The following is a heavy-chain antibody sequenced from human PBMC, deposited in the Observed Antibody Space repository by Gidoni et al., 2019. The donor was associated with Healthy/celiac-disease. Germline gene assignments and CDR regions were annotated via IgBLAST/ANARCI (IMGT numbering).Heavy chain of an antibody. CDR1: GFTFSSYS. CDR3: ARDLAAAGGDNWFDP. D-gene: IGHD6-13*01. J-gene: IGHJ5*02. V-gene: IGHV3-21*01. CDR2: ISRSSSYI. Sequence: EVQLVESGGGLVKPGGSLRLSCAASGFTFSSYSMNWVRQAPGKGLQWVSSISRSSSYIYYADSVKGRFTISRDNAKNALYLQMNSLRAEDTAVYYCARDLAAAGGDNWFDPWGQGTLVTVSS.